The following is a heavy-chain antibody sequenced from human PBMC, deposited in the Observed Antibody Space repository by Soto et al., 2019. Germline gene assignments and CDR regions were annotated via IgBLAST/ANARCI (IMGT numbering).Heavy chain of an antibody. CDR1: GFSFSRYA. CDR3: ARSRSGAVADSFDF. V-gene: IGHV3-30*04. D-gene: IGHD3-10*01. J-gene: IGHJ4*02. Sequence: QVQVVESGGGMVEPGRSLRLSCAASGFSFSRYAIHWVRQAPGKGLEWVAVISKDGSHKYYLESVKGRFTISRDNSKNILSLRMNSLTNEDTAVYYCARSRSGAVADSFDFWGQGTLVTVSS. CDR2: ISKDGSHK.